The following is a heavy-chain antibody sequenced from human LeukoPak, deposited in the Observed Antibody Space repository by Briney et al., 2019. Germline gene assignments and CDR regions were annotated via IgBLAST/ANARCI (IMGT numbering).Heavy chain of an antibody. CDR2: IYHSGST. D-gene: IGHD3-22*01. V-gene: IGHV4-38-2*01. Sequence: SETLSLTCAVSGYSISSGYFWGWIRQSPGKGLEWIGSIYHSGSTYYNPSLKSRVTISVDTSKNQFSLKLSPVTAADTAVYYCTGKYYYDSSGYHYVDYWGQGTLVTVSS. CDR3: TGKYYYDSSGYHYVDY. CDR1: GYSISSGYF. J-gene: IGHJ4*02.